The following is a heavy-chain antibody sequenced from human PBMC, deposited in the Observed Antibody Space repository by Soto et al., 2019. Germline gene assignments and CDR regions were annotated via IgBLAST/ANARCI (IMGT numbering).Heavy chain of an antibody. J-gene: IGHJ4*02. V-gene: IGHV4-34*01. CDR3: TRGLEKRLVRGVDY. Sequence: QVQLQQWGAGLLKPSETLSLTCAVYGGSFSGYYWSWIRQPPGKGLVWIGEINHSGSTNYNPSLNSRLTISVDTSKNQFSLKLSSVTAADTVVYYCTRGLEKRLVRGVDYWGQGPLVTVSS. CDR2: INHSGST. D-gene: IGHD6-6*01. CDR1: GGSFSGYY.